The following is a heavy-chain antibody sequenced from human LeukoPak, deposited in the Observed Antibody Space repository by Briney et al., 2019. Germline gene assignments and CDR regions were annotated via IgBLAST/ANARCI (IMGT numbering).Heavy chain of an antibody. CDR3: ARVRDTAMPSDY. V-gene: IGHV1-18*04. CDR1: GYTFTSYG. J-gene: IGHJ4*02. CDR2: ISAYNGNT. Sequence: ASVKLSCKASGYTFTSYGISWVRLAPGQGLEWMGWISAYNGNTNYAQKLQGRVTMTTDTSTSTAYMELRSVRSDDTAVYYCARVRDTAMPSDYWGQGTLVTVSS. D-gene: IGHD5-18*01.